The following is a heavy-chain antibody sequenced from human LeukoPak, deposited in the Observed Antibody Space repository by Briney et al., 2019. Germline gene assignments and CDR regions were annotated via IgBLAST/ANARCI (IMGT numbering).Heavy chain of an antibody. Sequence: GGSLRLSCAASGFTFSSYWMHWVRQAPGKGLAWVSRINTDGSSTSYADSVKGRFTISRDNAKNTLYLQMNSLRAEDTAVYYCAKVRLFGVVIISFDYWGQGTLVTVSS. J-gene: IGHJ4*02. V-gene: IGHV3-74*01. D-gene: IGHD3-3*01. CDR3: AKVRLFGVVIISFDY. CDR1: GFTFSSYW. CDR2: INTDGSST.